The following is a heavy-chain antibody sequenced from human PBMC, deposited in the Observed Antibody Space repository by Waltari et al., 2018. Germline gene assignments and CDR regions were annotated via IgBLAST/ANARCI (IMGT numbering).Heavy chain of an antibody. CDR3: ARDLSFGSLDY. V-gene: IGHV3-33*07. CDR1: GFSVSNSG. CDR2: IWYDGTKA. J-gene: IGHJ4*02. D-gene: IGHD3-10*01. Sequence: QVHLVESGGSVVQPGTSLRLSCAASGFSVSNSGMFGVRQSPGKGLEWVALIWYDGTKANYEDSVKGRFTISKDNSKNTLFLQMNSLRDGDTAVYFCARDLSFGSLDYGGQGTLVTVSS.